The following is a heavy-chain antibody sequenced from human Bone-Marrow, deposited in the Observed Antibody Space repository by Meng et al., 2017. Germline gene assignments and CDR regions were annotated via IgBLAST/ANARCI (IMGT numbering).Heavy chain of an antibody. J-gene: IGHJ5*02. Sequence: QVQLQESGRGLVKPSQTLSLTCTVSGGSISSGGHYWSWIRQPPGKGLDWIGYIYYSGSTYYNPSLKSRVTISVDTSRNQFSLKLGSMTAADTAVYYCARHNYGDYGWFDPWGQGTLVTVSS. V-gene: IGHV4-30-4*01. CDR2: IYYSGST. CDR1: GGSISSGGHY. CDR3: ARHNYGDYGWFDP. D-gene: IGHD4-17*01.